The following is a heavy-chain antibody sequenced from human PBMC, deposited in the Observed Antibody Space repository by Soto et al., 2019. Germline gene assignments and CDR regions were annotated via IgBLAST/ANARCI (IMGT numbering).Heavy chain of an antibody. CDR2: ISGSGGST. V-gene: IGHV3-23*01. CDR3: ASELGYCSSTSCY. Sequence: EVQLLESGGGLVQPGGSLRLSCAASGFTFSSYAMSWVRQAPGKGLEWVSAISGSGGSTYYADSVKGRFTISRDNSKITMYLQMNSLRAEDTAVYYCASELGYCSSTSCYWGQGTLVTVSS. CDR1: GFTFSSYA. D-gene: IGHD2-2*01. J-gene: IGHJ4*02.